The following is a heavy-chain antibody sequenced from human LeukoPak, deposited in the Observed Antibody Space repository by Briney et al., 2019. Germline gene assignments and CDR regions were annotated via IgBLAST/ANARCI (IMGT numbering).Heavy chain of an antibody. J-gene: IGHJ3*02. CDR2: IRYDGSNK. Sequence: GGSLRLSCAASGFTFSSYGMHWVRQAPGKGLEWVAFIRYDGSNKYYADSVKGRFTISRDNSKNTLYLQMNSLRAEDTAVYYCAKDLKAMAFDAFDIWGQGTMVTVSS. V-gene: IGHV3-30*02. D-gene: IGHD5-18*01. CDR3: AKDLKAMAFDAFDI. CDR1: GFTFSSYG.